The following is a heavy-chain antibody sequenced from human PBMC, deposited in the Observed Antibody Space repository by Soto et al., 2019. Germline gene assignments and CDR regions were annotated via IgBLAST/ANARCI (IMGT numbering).Heavy chain of an antibody. D-gene: IGHD6-6*01. CDR1: GGYISSYY. V-gene: IGHV4-59*12. CDR2: IYYSGST. J-gene: IGHJ4*02. CDR3: ARGRAARRIFDY. Sequence: SETMSLRCTVSGGYISSYYGGWIRQPPGKGLEWIGYIYYSGSTNYNHSLKSRVTISVDTSKTQFSLKLSSVTAADSAVYYCARGRAARRIFDYWGQGTLVTVAS.